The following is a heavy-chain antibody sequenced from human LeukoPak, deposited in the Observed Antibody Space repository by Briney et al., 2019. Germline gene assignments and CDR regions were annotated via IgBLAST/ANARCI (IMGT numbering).Heavy chain of an antibody. Sequence: SETLSLTCTVSGGSISSSSYYWGWIRQPPGKGLEWIGSIYYSGSTYYNPSLKSRVTISVDTSKNQFSLKLSSVTAADTAVYYCASTGYSSGWYRYWGQGTLVTVSS. J-gene: IGHJ4*02. D-gene: IGHD6-19*01. CDR3: ASTGYSSGWYRY. CDR2: IYYSGST. V-gene: IGHV4-39*01. CDR1: GGSISSSSYY.